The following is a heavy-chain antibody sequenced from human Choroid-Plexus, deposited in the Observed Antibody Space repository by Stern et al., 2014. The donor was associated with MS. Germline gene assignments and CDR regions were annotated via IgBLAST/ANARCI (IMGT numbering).Heavy chain of an antibody. Sequence: QVQLQQWGAGLLKPSETLSLTCGVSGGSFSGYSWSWIRQPPGKGLERIGEINPNGSTNYNPSPKIRSPKSRDPHKNQVSLKPNSVTAADTAVYYCSRLRITIFGVVIIGFDPWGKGTLVTVSS. CDR3: SRLRITIFGVVIIGFDP. D-gene: IGHD3-3*01. CDR1: GGSFSGYS. CDR2: INPNGST. J-gene: IGHJ5*02. V-gene: IGHV4-34*01.